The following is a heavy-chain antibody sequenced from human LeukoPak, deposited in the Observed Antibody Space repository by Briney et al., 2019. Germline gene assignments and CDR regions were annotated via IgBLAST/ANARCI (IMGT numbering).Heavy chain of an antibody. CDR3: AREEMATGLDY. D-gene: IGHD5-24*01. CDR2: IYYSGST. CDR1: GGSINSGDYY. Sequence: SQTPSLTCTVSGGSINSGDYYWSWIRQPPGKGLEWIGYIYYSGSTYYNPSLKSRVTISVDTSKSQFSLKLSSVTAADTAVYYCAREEMATGLDYWGQGTLVTVSS. V-gene: IGHV4-30-4*01. J-gene: IGHJ4*02.